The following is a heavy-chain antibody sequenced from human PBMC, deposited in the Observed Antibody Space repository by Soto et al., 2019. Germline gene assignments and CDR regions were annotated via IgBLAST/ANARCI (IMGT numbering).Heavy chain of an antibody. D-gene: IGHD3-10*01. V-gene: IGHV3-9*01. CDR3: AKDISRYQLVLITEGMDV. J-gene: IGHJ6*02. CDR2: ISWNSRNI. CDR1: GFRFEAYG. Sequence: EVQLVESGGGLVQPGRSQRLSCAASGFRFEAYGMHWVRQAPGKGLEWVSSISWNSRNIAYADSVKGRFTVSRDNAKNSLYLHMSSLRPEDTALYYCAKDISRYQLVLITEGMDVWGQGTTVTVSS.